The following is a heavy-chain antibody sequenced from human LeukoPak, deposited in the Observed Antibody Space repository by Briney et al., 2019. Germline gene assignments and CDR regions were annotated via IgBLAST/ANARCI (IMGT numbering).Heavy chain of an antibody. Sequence: SETLSLTCTVSGGSISSYYWSWIRQPPGKGLEWIGYIYTSGSTNYNPSLKSRVTISVDTSKNQFSLKLSSVTAADTAVYYCARSDGVAGKSAQFVWFDPWGQGTLVTVSS. CDR1: GGSISSYY. CDR3: ARSDGVAGKSAQFVWFDP. CDR2: IYTSGST. J-gene: IGHJ5*02. D-gene: IGHD6-19*01. V-gene: IGHV4-4*09.